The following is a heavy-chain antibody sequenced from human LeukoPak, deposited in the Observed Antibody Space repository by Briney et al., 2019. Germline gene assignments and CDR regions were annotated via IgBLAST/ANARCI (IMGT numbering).Heavy chain of an antibody. V-gene: IGHV3-23*01. CDR1: GFTFSSYA. J-gene: IGHJ3*02. D-gene: IGHD2-8*01. CDR3: AKDLGDIVLTVYAKKDTLGAFDI. Sequence: GGSLRLSCAASGFTFSSYAMSWVRQAPGKGLEWVSAISGSGGSTYYADSVKGRFTISRDNSKNTLYLQMNSLRAEDTAVYYCAKDLGDIVLTVYAKKDTLGAFDIWGQGTMVTVSS. CDR2: ISGSGGST.